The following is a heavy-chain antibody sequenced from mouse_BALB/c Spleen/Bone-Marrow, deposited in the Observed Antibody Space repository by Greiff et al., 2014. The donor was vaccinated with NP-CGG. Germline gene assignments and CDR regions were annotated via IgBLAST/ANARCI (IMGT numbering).Heavy chain of an antibody. V-gene: IGHV1-9*01. CDR2: ILPGSGST. Sequence: VQLQESGTELMKPGASVKISCKATGYTLSSYWIEWVNQRPGHGLEWIGEILPGSGSTNYNEKFKGKATFTADTSSNTAYMQLSSLTSEDSAVYYCARRGHGFAWFAYWGQGTLVTVSA. D-gene: IGHD1-2*01. CDR1: GYTLSSYW. J-gene: IGHJ3*01. CDR3: ARRGHGFAWFAY.